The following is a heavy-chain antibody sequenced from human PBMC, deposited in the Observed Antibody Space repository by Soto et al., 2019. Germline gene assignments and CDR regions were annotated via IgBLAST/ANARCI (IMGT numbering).Heavy chain of an antibody. CDR3: AKDRGGSGAFDI. V-gene: IGHV3-48*02. CDR1: GFSFSIYS. D-gene: IGHD3-10*01. J-gene: IGHJ3*02. Sequence: EGQLVEFGGGLVKPGGSLRLSCAASGFSFSIYSYNWVRQAPGKGLEWLSYISPAGSSIYYADSVKGRFTISRDRARDSVYLQMNSLRDEDTAVYYCAKDRGGSGAFDIWGQGTMVTVSS. CDR2: ISPAGSSI.